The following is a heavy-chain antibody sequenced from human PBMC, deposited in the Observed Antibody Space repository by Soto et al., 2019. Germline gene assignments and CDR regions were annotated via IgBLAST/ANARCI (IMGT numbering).Heavy chain of an antibody. V-gene: IGHV3-30-3*01. Sequence: GGSLRLSCAASGFTFSSYAMHWVRQAPGKGLEWVAVISYDGSNKYYADSVKGRFTISRDNSKNTLYLQMNSLRAEDTAVYYCARDRTTTVVTQTFVYYGMDVWGQGTTVTSP. CDR2: ISYDGSNK. D-gene: IGHD4-17*01. CDR1: GFTFSSYA. J-gene: IGHJ6*02. CDR3: ARDRTTTVVTQTFVYYGMDV.